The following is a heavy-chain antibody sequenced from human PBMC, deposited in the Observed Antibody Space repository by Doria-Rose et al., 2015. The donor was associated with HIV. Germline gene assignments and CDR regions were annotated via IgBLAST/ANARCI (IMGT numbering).Heavy chain of an antibody. D-gene: IGHD6-13*01. J-gene: IGHJ4*02. CDR1: GVSLSSPGMG. CDR3: ARIKSSRWYHKYYFDF. V-gene: IGHV2-26*01. Sequence: QITLKESGPVLVKPTETLTLTCTVSGVSLSSPGMGVSRIRQPPGKALEWLANNFSDDERSYKTSLKSRLTISRGTSKSQVVLTMTDTDPVDTATYYCARIKSSRWYHKYYFDFWGQGTLVIVSA. CDR2: NFSDDER.